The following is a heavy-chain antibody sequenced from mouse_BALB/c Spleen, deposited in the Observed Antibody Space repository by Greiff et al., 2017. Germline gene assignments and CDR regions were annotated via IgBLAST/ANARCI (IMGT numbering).Heavy chain of an antibody. D-gene: IGHD2-1*01. Sequence: QVQLQQSGAELVRPGVSVKISCKGSGYTFTDYAMHWVKQSHAKSLEWIGVISTYYGDASYNQKFKGKATMTVDKSSSTAYMELARLTSEDSAIYYCASYGNYYAMDYWGQGASDTVSS. CDR1: GYTFTDYA. CDR3: ASYGNYYAMDY. J-gene: IGHJ4*01. V-gene: IGHV1S137*01. CDR2: ISTYYGDA.